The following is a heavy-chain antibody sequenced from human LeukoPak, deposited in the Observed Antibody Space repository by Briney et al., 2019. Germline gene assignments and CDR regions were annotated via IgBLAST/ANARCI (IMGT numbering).Heavy chain of an antibody. D-gene: IGHD2-21*02. J-gene: IGHJ4*02. V-gene: IGHV3-74*01. CDR3: VKGGRGADCIFDY. CDR1: GFSFSTYW. CDR2: INSDGSSK. Sequence: PGGSLRLPCAASGFSFSTYWMHWVRQAPGKGLVWVSRINSDGSSKSYADSVKGRFTISRDNAKNTVYLEMNSLRAEDTAVYYCVKGGRGADCIFDYWGQGTLVTVSS.